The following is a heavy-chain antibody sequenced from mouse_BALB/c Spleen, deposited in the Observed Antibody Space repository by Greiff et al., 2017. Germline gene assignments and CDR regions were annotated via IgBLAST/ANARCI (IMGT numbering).Heavy chain of an antibody. J-gene: IGHJ3*01. CDR1: GFTFSDYY. Sequence: VQLKESGGGLVKPGGSLKLSCAASGFTFSDYYMYWVRQTPEKRLEWVATISDGGSYTYYPDSVKGRFTISRDNAKNNLYLQMSSLKSEDTAMYYCARGYYGSSFFAYWGQGTLVTVSA. V-gene: IGHV5-4*02. D-gene: IGHD1-1*01. CDR3: ARGYYGSSFFAY. CDR2: ISDGGSYT.